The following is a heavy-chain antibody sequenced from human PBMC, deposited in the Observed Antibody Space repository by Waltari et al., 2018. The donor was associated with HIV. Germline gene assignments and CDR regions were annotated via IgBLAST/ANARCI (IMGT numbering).Heavy chain of an antibody. CDR1: GSSFINYW. CDR2: IYPGDSDT. D-gene: IGHD2-15*01. J-gene: IGHJ4*02. CDR3: ARSSPRTPTDY. V-gene: IGHV5-51*01. Sequence: VHLVQSGAEVKKPGASLKISCKGSGSSFINYWLGWVRQKPGKGLEWMGIIYPGDSDTIYSPSFQGQVTISADKSITTAYLQWSSLKASDTAMYYCARSSPRTPTDYWGQGTLVTVSS.